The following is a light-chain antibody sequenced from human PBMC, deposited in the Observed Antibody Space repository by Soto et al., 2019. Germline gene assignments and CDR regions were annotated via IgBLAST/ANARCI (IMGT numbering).Light chain of an antibody. CDR1: SSDVGGYNY. Sequence: QSALTQPASVSGSPGQSITISCTGTSSDVGGYNYVSWYQQHPGKAPKLMIYEVSNRPSGVSNRFSGSKSGNTASLTISGLQADDEADYYCSSYTSSSTHDFGTGTKVTVL. CDR2: EVS. V-gene: IGLV2-14*01. J-gene: IGLJ1*01. CDR3: SSYTSSSTHD.